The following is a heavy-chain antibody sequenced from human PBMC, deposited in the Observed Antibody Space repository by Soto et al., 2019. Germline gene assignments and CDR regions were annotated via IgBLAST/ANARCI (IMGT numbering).Heavy chain of an antibody. V-gene: IGHV4-59*01. CDR3: AREILGAVVDY. D-gene: IGHD1-26*01. Sequence: SETLSLTCTVSGGSISSYYWSWIRQPPGKGLEWIGYIYYSGSTNYNPSLKSRVTISVDTSKNQFSLKLSSVTAADTAVYYCAREILGAVVDYWGQGTLVTVSS. J-gene: IGHJ4*02. CDR2: IYYSGST. CDR1: GGSISSYY.